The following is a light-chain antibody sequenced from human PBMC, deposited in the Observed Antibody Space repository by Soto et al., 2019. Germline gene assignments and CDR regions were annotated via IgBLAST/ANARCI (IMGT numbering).Light chain of an antibody. Sequence: QSVLTQPHSVSAAPGQTVTISCSGSSSNIRNNYVSWYQQLPGTAPKLLIYENNKRPSGIPDRFSCSKSATSALLGITGLQTGDEADYYFGTWDSSLIAGGVFGVGTKLTVL. CDR2: ENN. V-gene: IGLV1-51*02. CDR3: GTWDSSLIAGGV. CDR1: SSNIRNNY. J-gene: IGLJ3*02.